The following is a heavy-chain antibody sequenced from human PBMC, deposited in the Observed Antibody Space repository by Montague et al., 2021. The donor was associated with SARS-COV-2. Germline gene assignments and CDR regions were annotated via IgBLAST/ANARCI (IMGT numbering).Heavy chain of an antibody. D-gene: IGHD1-1*01. Sequence: SETLSLTCTVSGGSITTSSYYWGWIRQPPGKGLEWIGSIFYRGTTKYNPSLESRVTITVDTSKDQFYLKLNSVTAADTAVYYCARGATGTFDYWGQGTRVTVSS. CDR1: GGSITTSSYY. J-gene: IGHJ4*02. CDR3: ARGATGTFDY. V-gene: IGHV4-39*07. CDR2: IFYRGTT.